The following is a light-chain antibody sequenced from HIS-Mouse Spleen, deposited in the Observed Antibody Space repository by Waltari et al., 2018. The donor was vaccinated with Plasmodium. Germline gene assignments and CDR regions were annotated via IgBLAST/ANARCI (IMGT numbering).Light chain of an antibody. Sequence: QSALTQPASVSGSPGQSLTISCTGPSSDVGSYNLFSWYQQHPGKAPKLMIYEGSKRPSGVSNRFSGSKSGNTASLTISGLQAEDEADYYCCSYAGSSTFVFGGGTKLTVL. CDR1: SSDVGSYNL. V-gene: IGLV2-23*03. J-gene: IGLJ3*02. CDR2: EGS. CDR3: CSYAGSSTFV.